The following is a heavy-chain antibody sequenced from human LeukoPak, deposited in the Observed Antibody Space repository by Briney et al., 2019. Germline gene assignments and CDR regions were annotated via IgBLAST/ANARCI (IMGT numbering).Heavy chain of an antibody. CDR1: GYSISSGYY. J-gene: IGHJ4*02. V-gene: IGHV4-38-2*02. D-gene: IGHD3-22*01. Sequence: SETLSLTCTVSGYSISSGYYWGWIRQPPGKGLEWIGSIYHSGSTYYKPSLKSRVTISVDTSKNQFSLKLSSVTAADTAVYYCARSTYYYDSSGYYPLFGFDYWGQGTLVTVSS. CDR3: ARSTYYYDSSGYYPLFGFDY. CDR2: IYHSGST.